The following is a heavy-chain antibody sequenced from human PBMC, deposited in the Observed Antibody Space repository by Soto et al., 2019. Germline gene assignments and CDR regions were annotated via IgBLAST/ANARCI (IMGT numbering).Heavy chain of an antibody. CDR1: GFTFSSYW. V-gene: IGHV3-7*03. D-gene: IGHD3-22*01. Sequence: VGSLRLSCAASGFTFSSYWMSWVRQAPGKGLEWVANIKQDGSEKYYVDSVKGRFTISRDNAKNSLYLQMNSLRAEDTAVYYCAREPTFTYYYDSSGYYYDYWGQGTLVTVSS. CDR2: IKQDGSEK. J-gene: IGHJ4*02. CDR3: AREPTFTYYYDSSGYYYDY.